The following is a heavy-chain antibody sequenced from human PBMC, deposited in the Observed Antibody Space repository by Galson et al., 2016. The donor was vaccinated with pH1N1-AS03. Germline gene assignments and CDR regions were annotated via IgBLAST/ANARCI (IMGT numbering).Heavy chain of an antibody. D-gene: IGHD5-12*01. CDR3: ARDLGCGIKGYGFDN. V-gene: IGHV3-7*01. CDR2: INRDGSEK. Sequence: SLRLSCAASGFTFSRHCMTWVRQAPGKGLEWVANINRDGSEKDYLDSVKGRFTISRDDASNSLYLQMNSLRAEDTAMYYCARDLGCGIKGYGFDNWGQGTLVTVSS. CDR1: GFTFSRHC. J-gene: IGHJ4*02.